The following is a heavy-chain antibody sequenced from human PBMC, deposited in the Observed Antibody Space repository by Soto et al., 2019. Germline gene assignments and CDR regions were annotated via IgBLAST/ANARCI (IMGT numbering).Heavy chain of an antibody. D-gene: IGHD5-12*01. CDR3: ARAGIVATIPHSWFDP. Sequence: ASVKVSCKASGGTFSSYAISWVRQAPGQGLEWMGGIIPIFGTANYAQKFQGRVTITADESTSTAYMELSSLRSEDTAVYYCARAGIVATIPHSWFDPWGQGTLVTVSS. V-gene: IGHV1-69*13. CDR1: GGTFSSYA. CDR2: IIPIFGTA. J-gene: IGHJ5*02.